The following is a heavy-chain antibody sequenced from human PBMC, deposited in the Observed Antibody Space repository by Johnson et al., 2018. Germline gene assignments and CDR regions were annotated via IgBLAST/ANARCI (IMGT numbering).Heavy chain of an antibody. D-gene: IGHD4-17*01. CDR3: AKWGGAYYYYYYMDV. CDR2: ISYDGSNK. J-gene: IGHJ6*03. Sequence: QVQLVQSGGGVVQPGRSLRLSCAASGFTFSSYGMHWVRQAPGKGLEWVAVISYDGSNKYYADSVKGRFTISRDNSKNTLYLQMNSLRAEDTAVYYCAKWGGAYYYYYYMDVWGKGTTVTVSS. V-gene: IGHV3-30*18. CDR1: GFTFSSYG.